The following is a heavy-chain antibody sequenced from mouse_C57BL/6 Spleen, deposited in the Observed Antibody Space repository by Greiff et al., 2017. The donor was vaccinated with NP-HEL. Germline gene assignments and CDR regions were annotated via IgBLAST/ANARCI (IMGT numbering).Heavy chain of an antibody. CDR1: GYTFTSYW. CDR2: IYPSDSET. Sequence: QVQLQQPGAELVRPGSSVKLSCKASGYTFTSYWMDWVKQRPGQGLEWIGNIYPSDSETHYNQKFKDKATLTVDKSSSTAYMQLSSLTSEDSAVYYCARRGTNWDIDYWGQGTTLTVSS. D-gene: IGHD4-1*01. V-gene: IGHV1-61*01. J-gene: IGHJ2*01. CDR3: ARRGTNWDIDY.